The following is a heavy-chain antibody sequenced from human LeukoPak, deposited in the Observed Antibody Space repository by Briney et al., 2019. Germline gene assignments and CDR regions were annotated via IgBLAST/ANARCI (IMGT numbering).Heavy chain of an antibody. V-gene: IGHV3-30*03. CDR1: GFTFSSYG. J-gene: IGHJ4*02. Sequence: PGRSLRLSCAASGFTFSSYGMHWVRQAPGKGLEWVAVISYDGSNKYYADSVKGRFTISRDNSKNTLYLQMNSLRAEDTAVYYCATVMTTVTTISFDYWGQGTLVTVSS. CDR2: ISYDGSNK. D-gene: IGHD4-17*01. CDR3: ATVMTTVTTISFDY.